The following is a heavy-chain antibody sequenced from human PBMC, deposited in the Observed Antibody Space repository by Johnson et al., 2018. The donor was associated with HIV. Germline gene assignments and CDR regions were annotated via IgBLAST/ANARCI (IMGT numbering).Heavy chain of an antibody. J-gene: IGHJ3*02. V-gene: IGHV3-20*04. CDR1: GFTFDDYG. D-gene: IGHD1-26*01. Sequence: VQLVESGGGLVQPGRSLRLSCAASGFTFDDYGMNWVRQAPGKGLEWVSGVNWNGVSTNYADSVKGRISISRDNVKNSLYLQMNSLRAEDTAVYYCAKRVGATGGAFDIWGQGTMVTVSS. CDR2: VNWNGVST. CDR3: AKRVGATGGAFDI.